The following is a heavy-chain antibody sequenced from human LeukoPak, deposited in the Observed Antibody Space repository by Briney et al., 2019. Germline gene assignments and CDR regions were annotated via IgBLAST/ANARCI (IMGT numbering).Heavy chain of an antibody. Sequence: GGSLRLSCAASGFTFSSYAMSWVRQAPGKGLEWVADIKQDGSEKYYVDSVKGRFTISRDNAKNSLYLQMNSLRAEDTAVYYCASSGLETWFDPWGQGTLVTVSS. CDR3: ASSGLETWFDP. V-gene: IGHV3-7*01. J-gene: IGHJ5*02. CDR1: GFTFSSYA. CDR2: IKQDGSEK. D-gene: IGHD1-1*01.